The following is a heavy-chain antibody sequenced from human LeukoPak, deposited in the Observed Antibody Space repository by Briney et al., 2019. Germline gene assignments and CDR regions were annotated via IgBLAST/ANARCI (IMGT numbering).Heavy chain of an antibody. V-gene: IGHV5-51*01. D-gene: IGHD3-3*01. Sequence: GESLKISCKGSGYSFTSYWIGWVRQMPGKGLEWMGIIYPGDPDTRYSPSFQGQVTISADKSISTAYLQWSSLKASDTAMYYCARVRAIFGVAQIRGWDVWGQGTTVTVSS. CDR1: GYSFTSYW. CDR2: IYPGDPDT. J-gene: IGHJ6*02. CDR3: ARVRAIFGVAQIRGWDV.